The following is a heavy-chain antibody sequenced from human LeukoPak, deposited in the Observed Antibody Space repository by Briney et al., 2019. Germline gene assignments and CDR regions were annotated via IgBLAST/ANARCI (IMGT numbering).Heavy chain of an antibody. CDR3: AKARIVVVTALDY. CDR1: GFTFSNYT. Sequence: GASLRLSCAASGFTFSNYTMGWVRQAPGKGLEWVSAITGDGSSTYNADSVKGRFTVSRDNSKNTLYLQMNSLRAEDTATYYCAKARIVVVTALDYWGQGTLAIVSS. J-gene: IGHJ4*02. V-gene: IGHV3-23*01. D-gene: IGHD2-21*02. CDR2: ITGDGSST.